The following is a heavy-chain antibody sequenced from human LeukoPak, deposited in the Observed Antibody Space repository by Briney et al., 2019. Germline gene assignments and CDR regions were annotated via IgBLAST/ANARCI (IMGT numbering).Heavy chain of an antibody. CDR1: GFTFSSYA. J-gene: IGHJ4*02. Sequence: PGGSLRLSCAASGFTFSSYAMSWVRQAPGKGLEWVSAISGSGGSTYYADSVKGRFTISRDNSKNSLYLQMNSLRAEDTAVYYCARDDYDYVWGTFDYWGQGTLVTVSS. CDR2: ISGSGGST. CDR3: ARDDYDYVWGTFDY. D-gene: IGHD3-16*01. V-gene: IGHV3-23*01.